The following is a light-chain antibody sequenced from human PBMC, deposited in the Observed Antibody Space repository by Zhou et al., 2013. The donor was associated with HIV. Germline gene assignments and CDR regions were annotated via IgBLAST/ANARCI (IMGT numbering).Light chain of an antibody. CDR1: QSINNY. V-gene: IGKV1-27*01. CDR3: QKCDSVPWT. Sequence: DIQMTQSPSSLSASVGDRVTITCRASQSINNYLAWFQQKPGKVPKLLIYAASTLQPGVSSRFSGSGSGTDFTLTISSLQAEDVGTYYCQKCDSVPWTFGQGTKVHIK. J-gene: IGKJ1*01. CDR2: AAS.